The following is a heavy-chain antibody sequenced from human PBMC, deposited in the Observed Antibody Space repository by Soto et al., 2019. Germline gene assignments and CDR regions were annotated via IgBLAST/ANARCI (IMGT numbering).Heavy chain of an antibody. Sequence: GGSLRLSCAASGFTFSSYAMSWVRQAPGKGLEWVSAISGSGGSTYYADSVKGRFTISRDNSKNTLYLQMNSLRAEDTAVYYCAKVGNMVRGVTYYYYYYYMDVWGKGTTVTVSS. CDR1: GFTFSSYA. V-gene: IGHV3-23*01. J-gene: IGHJ6*03. D-gene: IGHD3-10*01. CDR2: ISGSGGST. CDR3: AKVGNMVRGVTYYYYYYYMDV.